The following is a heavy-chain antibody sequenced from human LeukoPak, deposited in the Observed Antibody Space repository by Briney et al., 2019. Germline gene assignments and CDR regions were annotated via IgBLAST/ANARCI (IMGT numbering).Heavy chain of an antibody. Sequence: SETLSLTCVVYGGSFSGYYWSWIRQPPGKGLEWIGEINHSGSTNYNPSLKSRVTMSVDTSKNQFSLKLSSVTAADTAVYYCASFQGGTADYWGQGTLVTVSS. CDR2: INHSGST. CDR1: GGSFSGYY. V-gene: IGHV4-34*01. CDR3: ASFQGGTADY. D-gene: IGHD1-14*01. J-gene: IGHJ4*02.